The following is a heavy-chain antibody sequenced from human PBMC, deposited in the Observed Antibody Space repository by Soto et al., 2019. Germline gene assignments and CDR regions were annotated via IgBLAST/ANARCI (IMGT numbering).Heavy chain of an antibody. J-gene: IGHJ4*02. D-gene: IGHD3-10*01. CDR2: VSGSGSNT. CDR1: GFTFNNFA. V-gene: IGHV3-23*01. Sequence: EVQLMESGGGLEQPGGSLRLSCVASGFTFNNFAMVWVRQAPGKGLEWVSSVSGSGSNTNYADSVKGRFTISRDNSKNTLSVQMNSLRAEDTAVYYCARGSSFDYWGQGTLVTVSS. CDR3: ARGSSFDY.